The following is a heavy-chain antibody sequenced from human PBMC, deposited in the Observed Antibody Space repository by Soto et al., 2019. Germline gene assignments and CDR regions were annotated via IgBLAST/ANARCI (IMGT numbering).Heavy chain of an antibody. J-gene: IGHJ4*02. CDR1: GGSISSSSYY. V-gene: IGHV4-39*01. CDR2: IYYSGST. D-gene: IGHD2-8*02. CDR3: AGAYMANSWWVYYFPS. Sequence: QLQLQESGPGLVKPSETLSLTCTVSGGSISSSSYYWGWIRQPPGKGLEWIGSIYYSGSTYYNPSHRVRAPTSGEPTKNRFSRKLGPGTAEDTGVYYGAGAYMANSWWVYYFPSGGQGTLVPVSS.